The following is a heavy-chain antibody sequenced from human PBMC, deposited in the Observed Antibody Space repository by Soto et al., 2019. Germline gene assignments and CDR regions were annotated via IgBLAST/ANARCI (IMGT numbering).Heavy chain of an antibody. J-gene: IGHJ6*02. D-gene: IGHD6-13*01. V-gene: IGHV1-69*05. CDR2: IIPIFGTA. CDR3: XRXVXAAGYYYGMDV. CDR1: GGTFSSYA. Sequence: QVQLVQSGAEVKKPGSSVKVSCKASGGTFSSYAISWVRQXPGQGLEWMGGIIPIFGTANYAQKFQGRVTITXXXSXXXXXXXXXXXXXXXXXXXXXXRXVXAAGYYYGMDVWGQGTTVTVSS.